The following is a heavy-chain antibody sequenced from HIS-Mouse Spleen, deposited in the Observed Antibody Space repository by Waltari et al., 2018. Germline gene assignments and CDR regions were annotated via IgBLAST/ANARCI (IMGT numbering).Heavy chain of an antibody. D-gene: IGHD3-10*01. CDR2: INPNSGGT. CDR1: GYTFPGYS. Sequence: QVQLVQAGAEVKKPGASVKVSCRASGYTFPGYSLPLVRQAPGQGLEWMGWINPNSGGTNYAQKFQGRVTMTRDTSISTAYMELSRLRSDDTAVYYCARDYYGSGSYYYYYGMDVWGQGTTVTVSS. V-gene: IGHV1-2*02. J-gene: IGHJ6*02. CDR3: ARDYYGSGSYYYYYGMDV.